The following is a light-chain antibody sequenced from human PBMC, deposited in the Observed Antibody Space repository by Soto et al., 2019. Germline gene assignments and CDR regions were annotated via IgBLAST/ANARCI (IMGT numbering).Light chain of an antibody. Sequence: EIVMTQSPATLSVSPGERATLSCRASQSVSSNLAWYQQKPGQAPRLLIYGASTRATGIPARFSGSGSGTEFTLTISSLQSEDFAVYYCHQYNNWPRTFGQGTKVGIK. V-gene: IGKV3-15*01. CDR3: HQYNNWPRT. CDR1: QSVSSN. J-gene: IGKJ1*01. CDR2: GAS.